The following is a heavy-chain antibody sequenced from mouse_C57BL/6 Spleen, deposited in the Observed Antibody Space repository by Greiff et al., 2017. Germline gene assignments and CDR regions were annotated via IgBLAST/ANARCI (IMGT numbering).Heavy chain of an antibody. J-gene: IGHJ4*01. Sequence: VQVVESGAVLVRPGTSVKVSCKASGYAFTNYLIEWVKQRPGQGLEWIGVINPGSGGTNYNEKFKGKATLTADKSSSTAYMQLSSLTYEDSAVYFCARRVLVYAMDYWGQGTSVTVSS. CDR1: GYAFTNYL. D-gene: IGHD5-1*01. V-gene: IGHV1-54*01. CDR3: ARRVLVYAMDY. CDR2: INPGSGGT.